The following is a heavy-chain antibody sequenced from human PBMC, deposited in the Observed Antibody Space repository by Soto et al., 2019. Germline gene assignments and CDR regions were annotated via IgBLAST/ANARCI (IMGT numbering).Heavy chain of an antibody. V-gene: IGHV3-23*01. CDR3: ANLLGYCSGTRCFDY. CDR2: ISGSGGTT. D-gene: IGHD2-2*01. J-gene: IGHJ4*02. CDR1: GFTFSSNV. Sequence: GGSLRLSCAASGFTFSSNVMSWVRQAPGEGLEWVSGISGSGGTTYYADSVKGRFTISGDNSKNTLYLQMNSLRAEDTAVYYCANLLGYCSGTRCFDYWGQGTQVTVSS.